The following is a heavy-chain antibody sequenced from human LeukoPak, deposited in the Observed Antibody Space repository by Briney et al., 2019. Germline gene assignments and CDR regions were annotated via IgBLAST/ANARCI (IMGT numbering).Heavy chain of an antibody. Sequence: GGSLRLSCAASGFTFSSYSMNWVRQAPGKGLEWVSSISSSSSYIYYADSVKGRFTISRDNAKNSLYLQMNSLRAEDTAVYYCAGVGYCSGGSCYLDPWGQGTLVTVSS. CDR3: AGVGYCSGGSCYLDP. J-gene: IGHJ5*02. CDR1: GFTFSSYS. V-gene: IGHV3-21*01. CDR2: ISSSSSYI. D-gene: IGHD2-15*01.